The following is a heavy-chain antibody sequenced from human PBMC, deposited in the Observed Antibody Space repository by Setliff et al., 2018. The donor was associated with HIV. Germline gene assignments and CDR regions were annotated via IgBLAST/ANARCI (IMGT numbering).Heavy chain of an antibody. J-gene: IGHJ6*03. Sequence: PGGSLRLSCEASGFSFSDYYMSRVRQAPGKGLEWVSYISGSGSIMYFADSVKGRFTISRDNAKNALYLQMSSLRAEDTAVYYCARNLGVGALGDDGQVDYYYYYMDVWGKGTTVTVSS. D-gene: IGHD4-17*01. CDR2: ISGSGSIM. V-gene: IGHV3-11*04. CDR3: ARNLGVGALGDDGQVDYYYYYMDV. CDR1: GFSFSDYY.